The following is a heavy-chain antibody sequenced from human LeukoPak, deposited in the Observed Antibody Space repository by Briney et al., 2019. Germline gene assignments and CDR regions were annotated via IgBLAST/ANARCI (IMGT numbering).Heavy chain of an antibody. J-gene: IGHJ4*02. V-gene: IGHV1-2*02. Sequence: ASVKVSCKASGYTFTDDYIHWVRQAPGQGLEWMGWINVNSGGTNYAQKFYARVTMTRDTSISTAYMELSRLRSDDTAVFYCAGSPHILTGENFDFWGQGTLVTVSS. CDR3: AGSPHILTGENFDF. CDR2: INVNSGGT. D-gene: IGHD3-9*01. CDR1: GYTFTDDY.